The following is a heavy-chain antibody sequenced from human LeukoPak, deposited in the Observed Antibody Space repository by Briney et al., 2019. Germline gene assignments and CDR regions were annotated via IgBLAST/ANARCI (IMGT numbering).Heavy chain of an antibody. CDR1: GFTFSGYW. CDR3: ARERGVAVAVKGFYYYMDV. J-gene: IGHJ6*03. D-gene: IGHD6-19*01. V-gene: IGHV3-74*01. CDR2: INTDGSST. Sequence: PGGSLRLSCGASGFTFSGYWMHWVRQAPGKGLVWVSRINTDGSSTNYADSVKGRFTISRDNVKNTLYLQMNSLRAEDTAVYYCARERGVAVAVKGFYYYMDVWGKGTTVTISS.